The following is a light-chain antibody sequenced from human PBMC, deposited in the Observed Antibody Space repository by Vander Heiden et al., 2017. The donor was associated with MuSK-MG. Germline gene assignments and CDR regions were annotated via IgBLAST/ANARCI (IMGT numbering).Light chain of an antibody. CDR1: QNISTC. CDR2: GAS. Sequence: DIQMTQSPSSLSASVGDRVTITCRASQNISTCLNWYQQKAGQAPKLLVSGASNLQTGVPSRFTGRGSGTEFTLTISSLQPEDFATYSCQQTDSAPALTFGGGTKVEIK. V-gene: IGKV1-39*01. J-gene: IGKJ4*01. CDR3: QQTDSAPALT.